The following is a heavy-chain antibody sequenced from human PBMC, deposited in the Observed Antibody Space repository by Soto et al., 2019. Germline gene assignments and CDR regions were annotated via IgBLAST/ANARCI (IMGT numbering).Heavy chain of an antibody. V-gene: IGHV3-53*04. Sequence: EVQLVESGGGLVQPGGSLTLSCAASGFTVSSNYMTWVRQAPGKGLEWVSVMYSGGSTYYADSVKGRFTISRHNSKNTLYLQMNSLRAEDTAVYHCASEEDTANTSRAFDIWGLGTMVTVSS. CDR3: ASEEDTANTSRAFDI. D-gene: IGHD5-18*01. J-gene: IGHJ3*02. CDR1: GFTVSSNY. CDR2: MYSGGST.